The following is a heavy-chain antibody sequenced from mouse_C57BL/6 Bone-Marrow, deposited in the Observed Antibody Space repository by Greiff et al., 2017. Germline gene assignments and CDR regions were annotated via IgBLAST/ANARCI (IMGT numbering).Heavy chain of an antibody. D-gene: IGHD1-1*01. Sequence: QVQLQQPGAELVKPGASVKLSCKASGYTFTSYWMHWVKQRPGQGLEWIGMIHPNSGSTNYNEKFKSKATLTVDKSSSTAYMQLSSLTSEDSAVYYCAKLLRSLDTIGMDYWGEGTSVTGSS. CDR2: IHPNSGST. J-gene: IGHJ4*01. V-gene: IGHV1-64*01. CDR1: GYTFTSYW. CDR3: AKLLRSLDTIGMDY.